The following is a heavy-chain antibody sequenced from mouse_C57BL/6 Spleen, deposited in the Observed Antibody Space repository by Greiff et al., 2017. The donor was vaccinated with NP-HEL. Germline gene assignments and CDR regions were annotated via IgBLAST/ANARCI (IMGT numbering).Heavy chain of an antibody. V-gene: IGHV7-1*01. CDR2: SRNKANDYTT. Sequence: DVMLVESGGGLVQSGRSLRLSCATSGFTFSDFYMEWVRQAPGKGLEWIAASRNKANDYTTEYSASVKGRFIVSRDTSQSILYLQMNALRAEDTAIYYCARAGIYYGYLDYWGQGTTLTVSS. CDR3: ARAGIYYGYLDY. CDR1: GFTFSDFY. D-gene: IGHD2-1*01. J-gene: IGHJ2*01.